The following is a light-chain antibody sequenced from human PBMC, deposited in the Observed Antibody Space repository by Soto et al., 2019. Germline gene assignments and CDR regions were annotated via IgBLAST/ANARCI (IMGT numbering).Light chain of an antibody. V-gene: IGLV2-23*01. CDR3: SSYAGSRTFVV. J-gene: IGLJ2*01. CDR2: EGS. Sequence: QSALTQPASVSGSPGQSITISCTGTSSDVGSYNLVSWYQQHPGKAPKLMIYEGSKRPSGVSNRFSGSKSGNTASLTISGLQAGDEADYYGSSYAGSRTFVVFGGGTKLPVL. CDR1: SSDVGSYNL.